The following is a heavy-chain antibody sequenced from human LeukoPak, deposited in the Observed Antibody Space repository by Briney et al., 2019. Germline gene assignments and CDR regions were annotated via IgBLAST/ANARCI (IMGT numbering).Heavy chain of an antibody. CDR1: GFTFDDYA. J-gene: IGHJ4*02. V-gene: IGHV3-9*01. CDR3: AKGYDILTGYYPDY. Sequence: PGGSLRLSCAASGFTFDDYAMHWVRHAPGKGLEGVSGISWNSGSIGYADSVKGRFTISRDNAKNSLYLQMNSLRAEDTALYYCAKGYDILTGYYPDYWGQGTLVTVSS. CDR2: ISWNSGSI. D-gene: IGHD3-9*01.